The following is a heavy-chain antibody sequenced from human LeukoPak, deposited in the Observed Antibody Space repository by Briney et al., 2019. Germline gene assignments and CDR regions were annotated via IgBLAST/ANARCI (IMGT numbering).Heavy chain of an antibody. J-gene: IGHJ6*02. D-gene: IGHD2-15*01. CDR2: IWYDGSNK. V-gene: IGHV3-33*01. Sequence: GRSLRLSCAASGFTFSSYGMHWVRQAPGKGLEWVAVIWYDGSNKYYADSVKGRFTISRDNAKNSLYLQMNSLRAEDTAVYYCAREGPYCSGGSCYRGSYYYYGMDVWGQGTTVTVSS. CDR3: AREGPYCSGGSCYRGSYYYYGMDV. CDR1: GFTFSSYG.